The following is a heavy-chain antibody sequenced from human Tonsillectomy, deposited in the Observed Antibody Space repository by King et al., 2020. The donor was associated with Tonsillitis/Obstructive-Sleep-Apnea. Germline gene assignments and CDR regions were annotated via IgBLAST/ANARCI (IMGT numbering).Heavy chain of an antibody. J-gene: IGHJ3*02. CDR3: ARTRVKGGYYGSGQPGLGAFDI. Sequence: VQLVQSGAEVKKPGASVKVSCKASGYTFTSYAMHWVRQAPGQRLEWMGWINAGNGNTKYSQKFQGRVTITRDTSASTAYMELSSLRSEDTAVYYCARTRVKGGYYGSGQPGLGAFDIWGQGTMVTVSS. V-gene: IGHV1-3*01. CDR2: INAGNGNT. D-gene: IGHD3-10*01. CDR1: GYTFTSYA.